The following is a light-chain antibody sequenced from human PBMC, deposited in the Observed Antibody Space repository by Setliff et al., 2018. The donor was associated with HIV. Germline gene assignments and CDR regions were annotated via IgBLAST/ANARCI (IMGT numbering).Light chain of an antibody. Sequence: SVLTQPASVSGSPGQSITISCTGTNSDVGTYNLVSWYQQHPGKVPKLIIYEVGKRPSGVSNRFSGSKSGNTASLTISGLQVEDEADYYCSSCSSSSTLVFGGGTKATVL. CDR3: SSCSSSSTLV. CDR2: EVG. J-gene: IGLJ2*01. V-gene: IGLV2-14*02. CDR1: NSDVGTYNL.